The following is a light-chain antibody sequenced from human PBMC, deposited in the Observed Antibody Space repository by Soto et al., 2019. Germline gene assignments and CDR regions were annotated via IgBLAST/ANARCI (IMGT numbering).Light chain of an antibody. CDR2: GNS. V-gene: IGLV1-40*01. CDR1: SSNIGAGYD. J-gene: IGLJ3*02. Sequence: QSVLTQPPSVSGAPGQRVTISCTGSSSNIGAGYDVHWYQQLPGTAPKLLIYGNSNRPSGVPDRFSGSKSGTSASLAITGLQADDEADYYCQSSDGSLSGWVFGGGTKLTVL. CDR3: QSSDGSLSGWV.